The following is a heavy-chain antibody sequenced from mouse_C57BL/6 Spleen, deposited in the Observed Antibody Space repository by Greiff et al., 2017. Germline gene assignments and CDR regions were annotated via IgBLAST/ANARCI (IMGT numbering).Heavy chain of an antibody. J-gene: IGHJ3*01. CDR1: GYTFTEYT. CDR2: FYPGSGSI. D-gene: IGHD3-2*02. CDR3: ARHEMGTAQATAWFAY. Sequence: VQLQQSGAELVKPGASVKLSCKASGYTFTEYTIHWVKQRSGQGLEWIGWFYPGSGSIKYNEKFKDKATLTADKSSSTVYMELSRLTAEDSAVYLCARHEMGTAQATAWFAYWGQGTLVTVSA. V-gene: IGHV1-62-2*01.